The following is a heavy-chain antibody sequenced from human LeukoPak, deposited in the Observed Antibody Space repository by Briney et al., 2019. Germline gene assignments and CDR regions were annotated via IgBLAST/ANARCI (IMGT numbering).Heavy chain of an antibody. CDR1: GASISGHY. D-gene: IGHD2-2*01. V-gene: IGHV4-4*07. J-gene: IGHJ5*02. CDR2: ISSSGST. CDR3: ARDLDTSPYNWFDP. Sequence: SETLSLTCTVSGASISGHYWSWIRQPAGKGLEWIGLISSSGSTNFNPSLKSRVTLSVDKSKNQFSLELSSVTAADTAVYYCARDLDTSPYNWFDPWGQGTLVTVSS.